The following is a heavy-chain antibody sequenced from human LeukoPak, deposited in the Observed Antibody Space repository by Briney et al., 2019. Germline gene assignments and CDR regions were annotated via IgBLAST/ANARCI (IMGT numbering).Heavy chain of an antibody. Sequence: PGGSLRLSCAASGFTFDDYGVSWVRQAPGKGLEWVSGINWNGGSTGYADSVKGRFTISRDNAKKSLYLQMNSLTAEDTAVYYCARFLHYYDSSGYYPSYYYYYMDVWGKGTTVTVSS. CDR2: INWNGGST. V-gene: IGHV3-20*04. CDR3: ARFLHYYDSSGYYPSYYYYYMDV. CDR1: GFTFDDYG. D-gene: IGHD3-22*01. J-gene: IGHJ6*03.